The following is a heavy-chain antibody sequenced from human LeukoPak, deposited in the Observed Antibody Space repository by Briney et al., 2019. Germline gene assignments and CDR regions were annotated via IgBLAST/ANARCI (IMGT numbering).Heavy chain of an antibody. V-gene: IGHV3-48*03. CDR1: GFTFSRYE. CDR3: ARLVSRISSY. J-gene: IGHJ4*02. Sequence: SGGSLRLSCAASGFTFSRYEMNWVRQAPGKGLEWVSYISSSGNIIYYADSVKGRLTISRDNAKNSLFLQMNSLRAEDTAIYYCARLVSRISSYWGQGTLVTVSS. CDR2: ISSSGNII. D-gene: IGHD6-6*01.